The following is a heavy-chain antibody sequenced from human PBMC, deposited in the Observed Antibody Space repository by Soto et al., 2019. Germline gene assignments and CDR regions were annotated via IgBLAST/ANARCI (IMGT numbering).Heavy chain of an antibody. CDR2: VYSGGNT. CDR1: GFTVSGTY. V-gene: IGHV3-53*02. J-gene: IGHJ4*02. D-gene: IGHD3-16*01. Sequence: EVQLVETGGGLIQPGGSLRLSCAASGFTVSGTYMSWVRQAPGKGLEWVSDVYSGGNTYYADSVRGRFTISRDNSKNTLYLQMNSLRAEDTAVYYCARELNQWGVLGYWGQGTLVTVSS. CDR3: ARELNQWGVLGY.